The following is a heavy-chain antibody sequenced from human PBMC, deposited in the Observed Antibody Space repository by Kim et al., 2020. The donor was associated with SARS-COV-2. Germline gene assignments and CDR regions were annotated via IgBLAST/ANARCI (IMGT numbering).Heavy chain of an antibody. CDR3: ARRDGGWFHF. CDR2: IGSFPTDI. D-gene: IGHD6-19*01. CDR1: GFPFSSYT. Sequence: GGSLRLSCVASGFPFSSYTLSWVRQAPGKGLEWIAFIGSFPTDIQYADSVKGRLTISRDNDKDPIYLQMRNLRDEDTAVYYCARRDGGWFHFWGQGTLVTVSS. J-gene: IGHJ4*02. V-gene: IGHV3-48*02.